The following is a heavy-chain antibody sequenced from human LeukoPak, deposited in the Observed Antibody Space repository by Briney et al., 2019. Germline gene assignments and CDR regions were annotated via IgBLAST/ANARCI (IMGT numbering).Heavy chain of an antibody. CDR3: AKVTSSGWYHIIDY. D-gene: IGHD6-19*01. Sequence: GGSLRLSCAASGFAFSSYGMSWVRQAPGKGLEWVSAISGSGGRTYYADSVKGRFTISRDNSKNTLYLQMNSLRAEDTAVYYCAKVTSSGWYHIIDYWGQGTLVTVSS. J-gene: IGHJ4*02. CDR1: GFAFSSYG. CDR2: ISGSGGRT. V-gene: IGHV3-23*01.